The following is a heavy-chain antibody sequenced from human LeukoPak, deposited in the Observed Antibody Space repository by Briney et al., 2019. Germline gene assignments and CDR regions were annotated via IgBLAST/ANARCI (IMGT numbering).Heavy chain of an antibody. V-gene: IGHV3-23*01. CDR2: ISGSGNNT. Sequence: GGSLRLSCAASEFTFIRYTMSWVRQAPGKGLEWVSAISGSGNNTHYTDSVKGRFTISRDNSKNTLYLQMNSLRAEDTAVYYCARGATNTAMDYYMDVWGKGTTVTVSS. CDR1: EFTFIRYT. J-gene: IGHJ6*03. CDR3: ARGATNTAMDYYMDV. D-gene: IGHD5-18*01.